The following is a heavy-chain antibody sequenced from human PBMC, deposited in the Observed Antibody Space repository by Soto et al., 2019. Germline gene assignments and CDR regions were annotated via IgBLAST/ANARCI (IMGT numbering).Heavy chain of an antibody. CDR1: GGSISSYY. D-gene: IGHD4-17*01. CDR3: MRDPLTTALPV. J-gene: IGHJ4*02. Sequence: ETLSLTCTVSGGSISSYYWSWIRQPPGKGLEWIGYIYYSGSTNYNPSLKSRVTISVDTSKNQFSLKLSSVTAADTAMYYCMRDPLTTALPVWGQGTQVTVSS. CDR2: IYYSGST. V-gene: IGHV4-59*12.